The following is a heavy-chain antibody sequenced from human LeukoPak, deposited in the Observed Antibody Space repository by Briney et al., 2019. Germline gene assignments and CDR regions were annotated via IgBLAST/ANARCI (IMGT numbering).Heavy chain of an antibody. CDR1: GFTFSSYA. J-gene: IGHJ4*02. V-gene: IGHV3-48*03. CDR2: ISSSGSTI. D-gene: IGHD2-8*01. Sequence: GGSLRLSCAASGFTFSSYAMHWVRQAPGKGLEWVSYISSSGSTIYYADSVKGRFTISRDNAKNSLYLQMNSLRAEDTAVYYCARDGEYATREYYFDYWGQGTLVTVSS. CDR3: ARDGEYATREYYFDY.